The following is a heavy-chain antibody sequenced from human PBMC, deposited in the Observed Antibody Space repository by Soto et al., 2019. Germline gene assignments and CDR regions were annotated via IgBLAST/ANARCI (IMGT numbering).Heavy chain of an antibody. J-gene: IGHJ6*02. Sequence: QVQLVESGGGVVQPGRSLRLSCAASGFTFSNYAMYWVRQAPGKGLEWVAVISYDGNNKYYADSVKGRFTISRDNSKNSVYLQMNSLRAEGTAVYYCAGAGCDGCTCYTPVGLSYGNGVLGQGTTVTGSS. D-gene: IGHD2-15*01. V-gene: IGHV3-30-3*01. CDR1: GFTFSNYA. CDR3: AGAGCDGCTCYTPVGLSYGNGV. CDR2: ISYDGNNK.